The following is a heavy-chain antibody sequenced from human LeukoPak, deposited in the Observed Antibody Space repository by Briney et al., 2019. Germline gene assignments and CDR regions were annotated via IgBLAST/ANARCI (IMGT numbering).Heavy chain of an antibody. CDR2: ISSSSSTI. J-gene: IGHJ4*02. Sequence: PGGSLRLSCAASGFTFSSYSMNRVRQAPGKGLEWVSYISSSSSTIYYADSVKGRFTISRDNAKKSLYLQMNSLRAEDTAVYYCARAPNYGGNPYWGQGTLVTVSS. CDR3: ARAPNYGGNPY. V-gene: IGHV3-48*01. D-gene: IGHD4-23*01. CDR1: GFTFSSYS.